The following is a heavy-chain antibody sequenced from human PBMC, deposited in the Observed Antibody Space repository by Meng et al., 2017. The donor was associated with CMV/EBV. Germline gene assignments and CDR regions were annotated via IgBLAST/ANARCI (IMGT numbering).Heavy chain of an antibody. D-gene: IGHD6-6*01. V-gene: IGHV1-46*01. CDR2: INPSGGST. J-gene: IGHJ5*02. CDR1: GYTFTSYY. CDR3: AREEGIAARSDWFDP. Sequence: VRLVQLGGEVQNPGASVKVSCKASGYTFTSYYMHWVRQAPGQGLEWMGIINPSGGSTSYAQKFQGRVTMTRDTSTSTVYMELSSLRSEDTAVYYCAREEGIAARSDWFDPWGQGTLVTVSS.